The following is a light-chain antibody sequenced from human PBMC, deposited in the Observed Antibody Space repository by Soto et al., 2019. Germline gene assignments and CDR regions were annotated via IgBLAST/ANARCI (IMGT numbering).Light chain of an antibody. V-gene: IGKV4-1*01. Sequence: DIVMTQSPDSLAVSLGERATINCKSSQSVLYSSNNKNYLAWYQQKPGQPPKLLIYWASTRESGVPDRLSGSGSGTDFTLTISSLQAEDVAVYYWQQYYSTPWTFGRGTKVEIK. CDR1: QSVLYSSNNKNY. J-gene: IGKJ1*01. CDR3: QQYYSTPWT. CDR2: WAS.